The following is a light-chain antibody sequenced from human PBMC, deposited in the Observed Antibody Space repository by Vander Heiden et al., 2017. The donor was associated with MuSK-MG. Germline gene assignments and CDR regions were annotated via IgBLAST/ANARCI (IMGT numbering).Light chain of an antibody. CDR3: QQLNSYPFT. CDR2: AAS. CDR1: QGISSY. V-gene: IGKV1-9*01. J-gene: IGKJ4*01. Sequence: IQLTQSPSSLSASVGDRVTITCRASQGISSYLAWHQQKPGKAPKLLIYAASTLQSGVPSRFSGSGSGTDFTLTISSLQPEDFATYYCQQLNSYPFTFGGGTKVEIK.